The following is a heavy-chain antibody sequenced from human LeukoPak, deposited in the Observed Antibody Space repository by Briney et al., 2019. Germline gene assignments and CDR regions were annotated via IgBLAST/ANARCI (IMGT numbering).Heavy chain of an antibody. V-gene: IGHV3-48*04. CDR2: ISTGSSTI. Sequence: GGSLRLSCAASGFTFSSYSVNWVRRAPGKGLEWVSHISTGSSTIYYADSVKGRFTISRDNAKNSLYLQMNSLRAEDTALYYCAKDTGYYYDSSNYLGYWGQGTLVTVSS. D-gene: IGHD3-22*01. CDR3: AKDTGYYYDSSNYLGY. J-gene: IGHJ4*02. CDR1: GFTFSSYS.